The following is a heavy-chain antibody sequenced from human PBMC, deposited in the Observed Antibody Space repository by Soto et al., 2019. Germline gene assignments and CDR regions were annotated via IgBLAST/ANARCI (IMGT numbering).Heavy chain of an antibody. CDR3: AGDPDKYYDFWSGYAAGLYYGMDV. CDR1: GYTFTSYG. D-gene: IGHD3-3*01. V-gene: IGHV1-18*04. Sequence: ASVKVSCKASGYTFTSYGISWVRQAPGQGLEWMGWISAYNGNTNYAQKLQGRVTMTTDTSTSTAYMELRSLRSDDTAVYYCAGDPDKYYDFWSGYAAGLYYGMDVWGQGTTVTVSS. J-gene: IGHJ6*02. CDR2: ISAYNGNT.